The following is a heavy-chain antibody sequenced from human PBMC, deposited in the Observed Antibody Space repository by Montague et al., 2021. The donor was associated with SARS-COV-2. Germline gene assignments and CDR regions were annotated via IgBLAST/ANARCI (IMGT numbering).Heavy chain of an antibody. CDR2: ISDSGST. V-gene: IGHV4-59*08. CDR3: ARHYSATLPAVS. Sequence: SETLSLTCTVSGGSISSFYWSWFRQPPGKGLEWIGYISDSGSTNYNPSLTSGVTMSVDTSKNQFSLKVNSVTAADTAVYFCARHYSATLPAVSWGQGTLVTVSS. J-gene: IGHJ5*02. D-gene: IGHD2-15*01. CDR1: GGSISSFY.